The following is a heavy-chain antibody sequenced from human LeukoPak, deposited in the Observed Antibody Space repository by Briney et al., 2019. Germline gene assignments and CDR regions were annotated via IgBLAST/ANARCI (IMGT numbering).Heavy chain of an antibody. Sequence: GGSLILSCAASGFTVSSNYMSRVRQAPGKGLEWVSVIYSGGSTYYADSVKGRFTISRDNSKNTLYLQMNSLRAEDTAVYYCARAAHVDTAMVDWGQGTLATVSS. D-gene: IGHD5-18*01. CDR1: GFTVSSNY. CDR3: ARAAHVDTAMVD. J-gene: IGHJ4*02. V-gene: IGHV3-66*01. CDR2: IYSGGST.